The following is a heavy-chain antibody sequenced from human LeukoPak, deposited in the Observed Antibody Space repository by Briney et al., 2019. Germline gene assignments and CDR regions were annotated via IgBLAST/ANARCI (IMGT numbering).Heavy chain of an antibody. CDR3: ARCRRWGGCGFDY. D-gene: IGHD2-21*01. J-gene: IGHJ4*02. CDR1: GHTFTSYD. Sequence: ASVKVSCKASGHTFTSYDINWVRQATGQGLEWMGWMNPNSGNTGYAQKFQGRVTMTRNTSISTAYMKLSSLRSEDTAVYYCARCRRWGGCGFDYWGQGTLVTVSS. V-gene: IGHV1-8*01. CDR2: MNPNSGNT.